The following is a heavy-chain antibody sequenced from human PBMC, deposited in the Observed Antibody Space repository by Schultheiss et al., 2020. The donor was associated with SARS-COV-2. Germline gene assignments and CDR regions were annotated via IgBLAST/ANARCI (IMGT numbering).Heavy chain of an antibody. CDR1: GFTFSSYW. Sequence: GESLKISCAASGFTFSSYWMQWVRQAPGKGLVWVSRINSDGSSTSYADSVKGRFTISRDNAKNTLYLQMNSLRAEDTAVYYCAKDLGEYYYDSSGWTPDVWGQGTTVTVSS. CDR2: INSDGSST. V-gene: IGHV3-74*01. CDR3: AKDLGEYYYDSSGWTPDV. J-gene: IGHJ6*02. D-gene: IGHD3-22*01.